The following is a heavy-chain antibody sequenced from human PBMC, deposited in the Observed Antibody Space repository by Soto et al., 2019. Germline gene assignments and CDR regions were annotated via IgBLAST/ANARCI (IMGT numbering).Heavy chain of an antibody. J-gene: IGHJ4*02. CDR2: IYYSGST. V-gene: IGHV4-59*01. CDR3: ARRAYYDSSGFYDY. D-gene: IGHD3-22*01. Sequence: QVQLQESGPGLVKPSETLSLTCTVSGGSISSYYWSWIRQPPGKGLEWIGYIYYSGSTNYNPSLKSRVTISVDTSKNQCSLKLSSVTAADTAVYYCARRAYYDSSGFYDYWGQGTLVTVSS. CDR1: GGSISSYY.